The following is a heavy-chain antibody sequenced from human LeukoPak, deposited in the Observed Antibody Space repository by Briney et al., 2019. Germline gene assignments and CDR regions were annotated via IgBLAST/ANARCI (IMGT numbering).Heavy chain of an antibody. CDR2: VYGGGNT. D-gene: IGHD5-24*01. Sequence: GGSLRLSCAASGFTVANDRMSWVRQAPGKVRESFSTVYGGGNTAYAGSVKGRFTISRDTSKNTLLLQMNSLRAEDTALYFCVRERFGAIVENWGQGALVIVSS. V-gene: IGHV3-53*01. CDR3: VRERFGAIVEN. CDR1: GFTVANDR. J-gene: IGHJ4*02.